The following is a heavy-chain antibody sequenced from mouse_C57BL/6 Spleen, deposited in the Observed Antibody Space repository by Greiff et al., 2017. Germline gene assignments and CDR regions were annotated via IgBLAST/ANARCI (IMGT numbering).Heavy chain of an antibody. Sequence: VQLQQSGPELVKPGASVKISCKASGYSFTGYYMNWVKQSPEKSLEWIGEINPSTGGTTHNQKFKAKATLTVDKSSSTAYMQLKSLTSEDSAVYYCAKGGYGNYEGSRFAYWGHGTLVTVSA. CDR2: INPSTGGT. J-gene: IGHJ3*01. D-gene: IGHD2-10*02. CDR3: AKGGYGNYEGSRFAY. V-gene: IGHV1-42*01. CDR1: GYSFTGYY.